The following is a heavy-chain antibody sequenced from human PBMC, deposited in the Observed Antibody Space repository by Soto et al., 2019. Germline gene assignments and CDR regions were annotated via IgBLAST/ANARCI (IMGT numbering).Heavy chain of an antibody. D-gene: IGHD6-19*01. CDR3: ARDLGPGIAVAGYDY. CDR2: ISYDGSNK. V-gene: IGHV3-30-3*01. Sequence: GGSLRLSCAASGFTFSSYAMHCVRQAPGKGLEWVAVISYDGSNKYYADSVKGRFTISRDNSKNTLYLQMNSLRAEDTAVYYCARDLGPGIAVAGYDYWGQGTLVTVSS. J-gene: IGHJ4*02. CDR1: GFTFSSYA.